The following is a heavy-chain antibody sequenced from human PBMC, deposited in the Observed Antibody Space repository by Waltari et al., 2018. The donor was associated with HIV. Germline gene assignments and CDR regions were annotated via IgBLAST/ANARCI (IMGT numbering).Heavy chain of an antibody. CDR3: ARSIPNTADSSYYGMDV. D-gene: IGHD3-22*01. V-gene: IGHV3-21*02. Sequence: VQLMESGGGLFRPGGSLRLSCVVSGFTFDPFSMNWVRQAPGKGPQWVSSISSGGGYIYSADSVQGRCTITRDNAKDFLFLLMDSLGVADTAVHFCARSIPNTADSSYYGMDVWGQGTAVTVSS. CDR2: ISSGGGYI. CDR1: GFTFDPFS. J-gene: IGHJ6*01.